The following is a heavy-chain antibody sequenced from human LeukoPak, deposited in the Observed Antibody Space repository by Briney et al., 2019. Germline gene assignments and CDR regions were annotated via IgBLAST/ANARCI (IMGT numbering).Heavy chain of an antibody. CDR3: ARDDSSGHDPVPFDY. J-gene: IGHJ4*02. V-gene: IGHV1-18*01. Sequence: GASMKVSCKASVYTFTSYGISWVRRAPGQGLEWMGWISAYNGNTNYAQKLQGRVTMTTDTSTSTAYMELRSLRSDDTAVYYCARDDSSGHDPVPFDYWGQGTLVTVSS. CDR1: VYTFTSYG. CDR2: ISAYNGNT. D-gene: IGHD3-22*01.